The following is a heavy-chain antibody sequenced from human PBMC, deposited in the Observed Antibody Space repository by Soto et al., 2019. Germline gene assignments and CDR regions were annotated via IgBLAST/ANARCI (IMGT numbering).Heavy chain of an antibody. CDR1: GGSFSGYY. CDR2: INHSGST. Sequence: SETLSLTCAVYGGSFSGYYWSWIRQPPGKGLEWIGEINHSGSTNYNPSLKSRVTISVDTSKNQFSLKLSSVTAADTAVYYCARGRRRYDILTGYPYYYYMDVWGKGTTVTVSS. J-gene: IGHJ6*03. D-gene: IGHD3-9*01. CDR3: ARGRRRYDILTGYPYYYYMDV. V-gene: IGHV4-34*01.